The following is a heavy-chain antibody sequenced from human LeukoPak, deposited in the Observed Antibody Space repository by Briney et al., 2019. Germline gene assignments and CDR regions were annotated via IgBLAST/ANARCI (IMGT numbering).Heavy chain of an antibody. V-gene: IGHV3-48*04. D-gene: IGHD3-10*02. CDR2: ISSSGSTI. CDR1: GFTFSSYG. CDR3: AELGITMIGGV. Sequence: GGTLRLSCAASGFTFSSYGMNWVRQAPGKGLEWVSYISSSGSTIYYADSVKGRFTISRDNAENSLYLQMNSLRAEDTAVYYYAELGITMIGGVWGKGTTVTISS. J-gene: IGHJ6*04.